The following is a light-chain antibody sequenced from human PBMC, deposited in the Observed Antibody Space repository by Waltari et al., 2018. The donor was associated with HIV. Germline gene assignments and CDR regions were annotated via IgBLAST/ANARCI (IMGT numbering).Light chain of an antibody. CDR2: GKN. CDR3: NSWDTNPEGVV. V-gene: IGLV3-19*01. Sequence: SELTQDPAVSVALGQTVRITCQGDSLRNYYATWYQQKPGPAPVLVIYGKNNRPSGIPDRVSGSSSGNTASLTITATQADDEADYYCNSWDTNPEGVVFGGGTKLTVL. CDR1: SLRNYY. J-gene: IGLJ3*02.